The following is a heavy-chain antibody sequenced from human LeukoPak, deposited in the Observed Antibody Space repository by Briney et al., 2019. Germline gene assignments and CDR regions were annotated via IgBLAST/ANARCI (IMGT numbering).Heavy chain of an antibody. D-gene: IGHD3-10*01. Sequence: SETLSLTCTVSSDSIGNYYWTWIRQAPGKRLEWLGYYSSTGDSEYNPSLKSRVTMSVDMSKNQFSLKLSSVTAADTAVYYCATVAGHMVRGVIPFDYWGQGTLVTVSS. CDR1: SDSIGNYY. V-gene: IGHV4-59*12. CDR2: YSSTGDS. CDR3: ATVAGHMVRGVIPFDY. J-gene: IGHJ4*02.